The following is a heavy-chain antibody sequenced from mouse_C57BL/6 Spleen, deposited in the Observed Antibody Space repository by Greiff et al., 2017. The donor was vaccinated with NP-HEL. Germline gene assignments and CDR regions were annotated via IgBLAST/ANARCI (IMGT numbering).Heavy chain of an antibody. D-gene: IGHD1-1*01. Sequence: VQLQQSGPELVKPGASVKISCKASGYAFSSSWMNWVKQRPGKGLEWIGRIYPGDGDTHYNGTFKGKATLTADKSSSTAYMQLSSLTSEDSAVYFCANNYYCSSSLFAYWGQGTLVTVSA. V-gene: IGHV1-82*01. CDR3: ANNYYCSSSLFAY. J-gene: IGHJ3*01. CDR1: GYAFSSSW. CDR2: IYPGDGDT.